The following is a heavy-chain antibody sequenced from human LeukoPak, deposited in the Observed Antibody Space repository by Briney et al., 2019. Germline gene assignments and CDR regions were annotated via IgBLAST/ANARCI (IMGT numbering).Heavy chain of an antibody. J-gene: IGHJ4*02. V-gene: IGHV3-23*01. CDR1: GFTFSSYA. D-gene: IGHD2-2*01. CDR3: AKDTEDQLLWEVDY. Sequence: GGSLRLSCAASGFTFSSYAMSWVRQAPGKGLEWVSAIGGSGGSTYYADSVKGRFTISRDNSKNTLYLQMNSLRAEDTAVYYCAKDTEDQLLWEVDYWGQGTLVTVSS. CDR2: IGGSGGST.